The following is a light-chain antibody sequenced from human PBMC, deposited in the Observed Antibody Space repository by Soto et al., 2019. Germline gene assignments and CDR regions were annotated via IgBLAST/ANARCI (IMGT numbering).Light chain of an antibody. J-gene: IGLJ1*01. V-gene: IGLV2-14*01. CDR3: SSYTRSATLI. Sequence: QSALTQPASVSGSPGQSITISCVGTSSDIGDYNYVSWYQQHPGKVPKVIIYDVSNRPSGVSYRFSATKSGNTASLTISGLQADDVADYYCSSYTRSATLIFGTGTKVHVL. CDR2: DVS. CDR1: SSDIGDYNY.